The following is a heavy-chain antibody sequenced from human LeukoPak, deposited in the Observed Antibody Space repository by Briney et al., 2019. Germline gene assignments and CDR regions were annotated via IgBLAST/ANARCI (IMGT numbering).Heavy chain of an antibody. J-gene: IGHJ5*02. CDR1: GGSISSYY. CDR2: IYHSGGT. D-gene: IGHD3-22*01. V-gene: IGHV4-38-2*02. CDR3: ARVITNSYYYDSSGSP. Sequence: SETLSLTCTVSGGSISSYYWSWIRQPPGKGLEWIGSIYHSGGTYYNPSLKSRVTISVDTSKNQFSLKLSSVTAADTAVYYCARVITNSYYYDSSGSPWGQGTLVTVSS.